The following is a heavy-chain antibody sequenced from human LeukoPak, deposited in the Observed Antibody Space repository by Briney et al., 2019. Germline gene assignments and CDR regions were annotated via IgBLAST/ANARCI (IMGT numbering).Heavy chain of an antibody. D-gene: IGHD5-18*01. Sequence: IPSETLSLTCAVYGGSFSGYYWSWIRQPPGKGLEWIGEINHSGSTNYNPSLKSRVTISVDTSKNQFSLKLSSVTAADTAVYYCARRGRYSYAYYFDYWGQGTLVTVSS. J-gene: IGHJ4*02. CDR3: ARRGRYSYAYYFDY. CDR2: INHSGST. CDR1: GGSFSGYY. V-gene: IGHV4-34*01.